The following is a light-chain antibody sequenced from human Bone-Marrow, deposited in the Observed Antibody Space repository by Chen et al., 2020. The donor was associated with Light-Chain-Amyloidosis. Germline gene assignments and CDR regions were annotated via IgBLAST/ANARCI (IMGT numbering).Light chain of an antibody. Sequence: QSAWTHPPSRSGSGGQAFPTPCTGTSSVVGSYNLDSLYQQHPGKAPKLMIYEVSNRPSGVSNRFSGSKSGNTASLTISGLQSEDEADYYCCSYAGSSTWVFGGGTKLTVL. V-gene: IGLV2-23*02. J-gene: IGLJ3*02. CDR1: SSVVGSYNL. CDR3: CSYAGSSTWV. CDR2: EVS.